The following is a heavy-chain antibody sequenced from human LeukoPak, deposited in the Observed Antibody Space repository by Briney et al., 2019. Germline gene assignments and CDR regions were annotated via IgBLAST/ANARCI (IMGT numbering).Heavy chain of an antibody. CDR2: INPNSGGT. CDR3: ARECSSCTNWFDP. V-gene: IGHV1-2*06. J-gene: IGHJ5*02. D-gene: IGHD6-13*01. Sequence: ASVKVSCKASGYTFTGYYMHWVRQAPGQGLEWMGRINPNSGGTNYAQKFQGRVTMTRDTSISTAYMELSRLRSDDTAVYYCARECSSCTNWFDPWGQGTLVTVSS. CDR1: GYTFTGYY.